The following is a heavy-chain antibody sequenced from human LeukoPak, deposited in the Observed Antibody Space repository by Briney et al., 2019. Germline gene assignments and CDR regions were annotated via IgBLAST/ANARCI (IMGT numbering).Heavy chain of an antibody. CDR1: GYTLTELS. CDR3: ATALQQLGPWWWFDP. V-gene: IGHV1-24*01. D-gene: IGHD6-13*01. Sequence: ASVKVSCKVSGYTLTELSMHWVRQAPGKGPEWMGGFDPEDGETIYAQKFQGRVTMTEDTSTDTAYMELSSLRSEDTAVYYCATALQQLGPWWWFDPWGQGTLVTVSS. CDR2: FDPEDGET. J-gene: IGHJ5*02.